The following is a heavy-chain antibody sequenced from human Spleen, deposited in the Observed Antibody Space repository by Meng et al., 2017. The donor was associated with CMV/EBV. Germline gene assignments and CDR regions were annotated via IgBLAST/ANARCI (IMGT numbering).Heavy chain of an antibody. CDR1: GFTFSSYG. J-gene: IGHJ6*02. CDR3: ARTRYDSSGYDAYYYYAMDV. Sequence: GESLKISCAASGFTFSSYGMHWVRQAPGKGLEWVAFIRYDGSNKYYADSVKGRFTISRDNSKNTLYLQMNSLRAEDTAVYYCARTRYDSSGYDAYYYYAMDVWGQGTTVTVSS. CDR2: IRYDGSNK. D-gene: IGHD3-22*01. V-gene: IGHV3-30*02.